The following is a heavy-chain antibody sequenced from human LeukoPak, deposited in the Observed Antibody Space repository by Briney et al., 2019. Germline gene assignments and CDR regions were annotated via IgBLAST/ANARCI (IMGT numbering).Heavy chain of an antibody. CDR3: ARGGYYDSSGVFDY. CDR2: INAGKGNT. CDR1: GYTFTGYY. Sequence: ASVKVSCKASGYTFTGYYMHWVRQAPGQRLEWMGWINAGKGNTKYSQEFQGRVTITRDTSASTAYMELNSLRSEDMAVYYCARGGYYDSSGVFDYWGQGTLVTVSS. V-gene: IGHV1-3*03. J-gene: IGHJ4*02. D-gene: IGHD3-22*01.